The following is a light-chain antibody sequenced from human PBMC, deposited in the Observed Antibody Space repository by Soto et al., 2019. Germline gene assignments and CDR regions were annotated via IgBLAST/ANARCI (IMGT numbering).Light chain of an antibody. J-gene: IGLJ1*01. Sequence: QSVLAQPASVSGSPGQSITISCTGSSSDVGSYSLVSWYQHHPGKAPELMIYEVSKRPSGVSNCFSGSKSGNTASLTISGLQAEDEADYYCCSYAGGSTYVFGSGTKVTVL. V-gene: IGLV2-23*02. CDR3: CSYAGGSTYV. CDR1: SSDVGSYSL. CDR2: EVS.